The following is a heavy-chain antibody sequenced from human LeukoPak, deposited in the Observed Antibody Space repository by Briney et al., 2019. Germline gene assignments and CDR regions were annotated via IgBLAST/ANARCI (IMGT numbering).Heavy chain of an antibody. CDR1: GFTFSTYW. V-gene: IGHV3-74*01. CDR3: ARDRGYTQDY. Sequence: GGSLRLSCAASGFTFSTYWMHWVRQAPGKGLVWVSHIRTDGSTTTYADSVKGRFTISRDNAKNTLYLQMNSLRAEDTAVYYCARDRGYTQDYWGQGTLVTVSS. CDR2: IRTDGSTT. D-gene: IGHD5-12*01. J-gene: IGHJ4*02.